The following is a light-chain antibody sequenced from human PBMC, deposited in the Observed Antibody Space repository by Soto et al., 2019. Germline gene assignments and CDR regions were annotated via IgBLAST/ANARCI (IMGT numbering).Light chain of an antibody. CDR3: QQYSSLPHT. CDR2: GVS. Sequence: VLTQSPGTLSLSPGERATLSCRASQRVSSAFFAWYQQKPGQAPRLLIYGVSSRATGIPDRFSGSGSETDFTLTISRLGPEDFVVYFCQQYSSLPHTFGQGTKLEVK. CDR1: QRVSSAF. J-gene: IGKJ2*01. V-gene: IGKV3-20*01.